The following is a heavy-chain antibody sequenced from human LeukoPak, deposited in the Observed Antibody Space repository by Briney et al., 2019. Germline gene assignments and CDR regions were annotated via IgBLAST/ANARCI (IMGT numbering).Heavy chain of an antibody. Sequence: GGSLRLSCTASGFTFRNYYMTWIRQAPGKGLEWVANIKQDGSEKYYVDSVKGRFTISRGNAKNSLYLQMNSLRAEDTAVYYCAKDDPYYYDSIWGQGTLVTVSS. D-gene: IGHD3-22*01. V-gene: IGHV3-7*03. CDR2: IKQDGSEK. CDR3: AKDDPYYYDSI. J-gene: IGHJ4*02. CDR1: GFTFRNYY.